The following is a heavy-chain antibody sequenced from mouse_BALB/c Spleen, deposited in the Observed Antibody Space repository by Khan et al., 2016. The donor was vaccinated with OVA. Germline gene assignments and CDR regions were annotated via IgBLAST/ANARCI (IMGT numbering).Heavy chain of an antibody. CDR2: INTYTREP. D-gene: IGHD2-1*01. CDR3: ASSNGNYWFAY. Sequence: QIQLVQSGPELKKPGETVKISCKASGYTFTNYGMNWVKQAPGKGLQWMGWINTYTREPTSAADFKGRFAFSLETSARTAYLQINNLKNEDTATYFCASSNGNYWFAYWGQGTLVTVSA. J-gene: IGHJ3*01. CDR1: GYTFTNYG. V-gene: IGHV9-3-1*01.